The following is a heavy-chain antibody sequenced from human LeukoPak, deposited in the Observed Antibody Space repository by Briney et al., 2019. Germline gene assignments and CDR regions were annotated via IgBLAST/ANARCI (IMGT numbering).Heavy chain of an antibody. CDR1: GYSFTRNA. CDR2: IDSDKGNT. V-gene: IGHV1-3*03. CDR3: ARGRGTIGSNRDFYFYYYMDI. D-gene: IGHD2-21*01. Sequence: ASVKVSCKASGYSFTRNAIHWVRQAPGQRLEWMGWIDSDKGNTKYSQEFQGRVTFTRDTSASTVYMELSSLRPDDMAVYYCARGRGTIGSNRDFYFYYYMDIWGNGTTVTVSS. J-gene: IGHJ6*03.